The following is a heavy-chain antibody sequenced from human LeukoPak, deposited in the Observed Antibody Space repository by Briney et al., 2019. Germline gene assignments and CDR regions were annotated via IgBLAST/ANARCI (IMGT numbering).Heavy chain of an antibody. CDR1: GGSISSYY. CDR3: ARVGGQRSYFDY. V-gene: IGHV4-59*01. Sequence: SETLSLTCTVSGGSISSYYWSWIRQPPGKGLEWIGYIQYSGGTNYNPSLKSRVTILVDTSKNQFSLKLSSVTAADTAVYYCARVGGQRSYFDYWGQGTLVTVSS. CDR2: IQYSGGT. J-gene: IGHJ4*02. D-gene: IGHD2-15*01.